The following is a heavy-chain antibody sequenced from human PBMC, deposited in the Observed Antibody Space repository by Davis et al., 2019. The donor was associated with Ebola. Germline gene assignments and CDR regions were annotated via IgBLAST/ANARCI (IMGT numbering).Heavy chain of an antibody. CDR1: GYTFTSYY. Sequence: AASVKVSCKASGYTFTSYYMHWVRHAPGQGLEWMGIINPSGGSTSYAQKFQGRVTMTRDTSTSTVYMELSSLRSEDTAVYYCARGKKVVLVPAAMKGYYYYYGIDVWGQGTTVTVSS. D-gene: IGHD2-2*01. V-gene: IGHV1-46*03. CDR3: ARGKKVVLVPAAMKGYYYYYGIDV. J-gene: IGHJ6*02. CDR2: INPSGGST.